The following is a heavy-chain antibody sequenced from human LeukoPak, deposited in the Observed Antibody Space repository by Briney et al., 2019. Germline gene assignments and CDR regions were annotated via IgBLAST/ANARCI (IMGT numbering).Heavy chain of an antibody. CDR1: GDSLSSDITS. V-gene: IGHV6-1*01. CDR3: ARGYGFDY. CDR2: TYYRSKWSS. J-gene: IGHJ4*02. D-gene: IGHD3-10*01. Sequence: SQTLSLTCVVSGDSLSSDITSWNWIRQSPSRGLEWLGRTYYRSKWSSDYADSVKSRVTISPDASRNQFPLQLKSVTPDDTAIYYCARGYGFDYWGQGTLVTVSS.